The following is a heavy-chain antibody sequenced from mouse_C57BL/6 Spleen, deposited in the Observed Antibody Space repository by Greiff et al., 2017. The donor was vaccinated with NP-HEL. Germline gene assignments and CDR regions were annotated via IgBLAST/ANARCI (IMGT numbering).Heavy chain of an antibody. J-gene: IGHJ4*01. Sequence: QVQLQQPGAELVKPGASVKLSCKASGYTFTSSWMQWVKQRPGQGLEWIGEIDPSDSYTNYNQKFKGKATLTVDTSSSTAYMQLSSLTSEDSAVYYCARDSSGLCFMDYWGQGTSVTVSS. CDR3: ARDSSGLCFMDY. D-gene: IGHD3-2*02. CDR1: GYTFTSSW. CDR2: IDPSDSYT. V-gene: IGHV1-50*01.